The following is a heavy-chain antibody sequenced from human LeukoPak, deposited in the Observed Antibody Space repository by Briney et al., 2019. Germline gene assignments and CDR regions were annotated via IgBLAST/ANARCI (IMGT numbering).Heavy chain of an antibody. Sequence: SETLSLTCTVSGGSISSGGYYWSWIRQHPGKGLEWIGYIYYSGSTYYNPSLKSRVTISVDTSKNQFSLKLSSVTAADTAVYYCARSPTGNYAGERVRRFDPWGQGTLVTVSS. CDR3: ARSPTGNYAGERVRRFDP. V-gene: IGHV4-31*03. J-gene: IGHJ5*02. D-gene: IGHD3-16*01. CDR2: IYYSGST. CDR1: GGSISSGGYY.